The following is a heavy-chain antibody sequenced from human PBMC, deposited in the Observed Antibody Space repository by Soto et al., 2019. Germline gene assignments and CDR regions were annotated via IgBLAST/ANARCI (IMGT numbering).Heavy chain of an antibody. J-gene: IGHJ6*03. D-gene: IGHD3-10*01. CDR3: ARSHYSYYYMDV. CDR2: IGTAGDT. CDR1: GFTFSSYD. V-gene: IGHV3-13*01. Sequence: EVQLVESGGGLVQPGGSLRLSCAASGFTFSSYDMHWVRQATGKGLEWVSAIGTAGDTYYPGSVKGRFTISRENGKNALYLQMNSLRAGDTAVYYCARSHYSYYYMDVWGKGTPVTVSS.